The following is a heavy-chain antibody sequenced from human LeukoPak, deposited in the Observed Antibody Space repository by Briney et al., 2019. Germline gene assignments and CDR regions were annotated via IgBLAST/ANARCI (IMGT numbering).Heavy chain of an antibody. Sequence: ASVKVSCKASGGTFSSYAISWVRQAPGQGLEWMGGIIPIFGTANYAQKFQGRVTITADESTSTAYMELSSLRSEDTAVYYCARAGDYGDYEEYGMGVWGQGTTVTVSS. CDR3: ARAGDYGDYEEYGMGV. J-gene: IGHJ6*02. CDR2: IIPIFGTA. V-gene: IGHV1-69*13. D-gene: IGHD4-17*01. CDR1: GGTFSSYA.